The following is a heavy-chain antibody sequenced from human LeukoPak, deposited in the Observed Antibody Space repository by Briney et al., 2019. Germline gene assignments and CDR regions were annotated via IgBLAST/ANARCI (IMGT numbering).Heavy chain of an antibody. D-gene: IGHD6-19*01. Sequence: GGSLRLSCAASGFTFSSYWMHWFRQAPGKGLVWVSRINSDGSSTSYADSVKGRFTMSRDNAKNTLYLQMSSLRAEDTAVYYCARDPGQQWFDFFDYWGQGTLVTVSS. CDR3: ARDPGQQWFDFFDY. V-gene: IGHV3-74*01. CDR1: GFTFSSYW. CDR2: INSDGSST. J-gene: IGHJ4*02.